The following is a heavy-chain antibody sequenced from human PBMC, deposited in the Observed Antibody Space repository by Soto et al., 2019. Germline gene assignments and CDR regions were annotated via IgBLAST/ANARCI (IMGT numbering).Heavy chain of an antibody. D-gene: IGHD1-1*01. J-gene: IGHJ4*02. CDR1: GFLFSSFG. V-gene: IGHV3-33*01. CDR2: IANHGGTK. Sequence: QVQLVESGGGVVQPGTSLRLSCAASGFLFSSFGMHWVRQAPGKGLEWVAVIANHGGTKDDADSVRGRFTISRDNSRNTLFLEMSSLRVEETAIYYCARDDEYDDNGLDYGGQGTLVTVSS. CDR3: ARDDEYDDNGLDY.